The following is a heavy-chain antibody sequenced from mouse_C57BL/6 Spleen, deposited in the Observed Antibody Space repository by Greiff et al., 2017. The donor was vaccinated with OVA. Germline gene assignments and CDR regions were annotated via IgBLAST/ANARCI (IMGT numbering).Heavy chain of an antibody. CDR2: IYPGGGYT. CDR1: GYTFTNYW. J-gene: IGHJ4*01. D-gene: IGHD1-1*01. CDR3: ARRITGVAMDY. Sequence: QVQLQQSGAELVRPGTSVKMSCKASGYTFTNYWIGWAKQRPGHGLEWIGDIYPGGGYTNYNEKFKGKATLTADKSSSTAYMQFSSLTSEDSAIYYCARRITGVAMDYWGQGTSVTVSS. V-gene: IGHV1-63*01.